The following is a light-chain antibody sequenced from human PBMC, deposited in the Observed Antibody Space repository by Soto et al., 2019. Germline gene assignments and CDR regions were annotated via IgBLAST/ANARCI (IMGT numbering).Light chain of an antibody. CDR3: HQRQSWPRT. CDR2: QTS. J-gene: IGKJ1*01. V-gene: IGKV3-11*01. CDR1: QSVTNY. Sequence: EIFLTQSPDTLSLSPGERATLSCRATQSVTNYIAWYQHRPGQAPRLLIYQTSIRAAGIPARSSASGSGTDFTLTISDVQPEDFALYYCHQRQSWPRTFGQGTKV.